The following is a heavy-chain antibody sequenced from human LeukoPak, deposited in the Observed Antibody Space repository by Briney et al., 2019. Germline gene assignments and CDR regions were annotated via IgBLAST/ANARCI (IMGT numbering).Heavy chain of an antibody. CDR2: ISTYNGNT. V-gene: IGHV1-18*04. CDR1: GYTFTSYD. D-gene: IGHD3-22*01. CDR3: ARANSGYYLANYDY. J-gene: IGHJ4*02. Sequence: ASVQVSCKASGYTFTSYDISWVRHDPGQGLEWMGWISTYNGNTNYAQKLQGRVTMTTDTSTSTDYLELRSMRSDDTAVYYCARANSGYYLANYDYWGQGTLVTVSS.